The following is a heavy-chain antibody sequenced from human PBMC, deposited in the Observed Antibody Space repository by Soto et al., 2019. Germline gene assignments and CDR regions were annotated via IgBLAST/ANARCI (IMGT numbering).Heavy chain of an antibody. Sequence: EVQLLESGGGLVQPGGSLRLSCAASGFTLSSSAMSWVRQAPGKGLEWVTSISGSGGSTYFADSVKGRFTISRDNAKNTLYLQMNSLRAEDTAVYYCAKDTRYASRAFDCWGQGTLVTVSS. CDR1: GFTLSSSA. CDR3: AKDTRYASRAFDC. J-gene: IGHJ4*02. D-gene: IGHD2-8*01. V-gene: IGHV3-23*01. CDR2: ISGSGGST.